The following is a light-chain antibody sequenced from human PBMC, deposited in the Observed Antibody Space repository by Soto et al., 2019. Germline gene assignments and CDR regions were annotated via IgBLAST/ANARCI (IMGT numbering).Light chain of an antibody. J-gene: IGLJ1*01. V-gene: IGLV2-14*03. CDR1: SSDIGAYDY. CDR2: EVS. Sequence: QSVLAHPAPVVRSLGQSITISCSGTSSDIGAYDYVSWYQQHPGRAPKLIIYEVSHRFSGLSYRFSGSKSGNTASLTISGLQAEDEGDYYCTSFAPGRIYVFGSGTKGTVL. CDR3: TSFAPGRIYV.